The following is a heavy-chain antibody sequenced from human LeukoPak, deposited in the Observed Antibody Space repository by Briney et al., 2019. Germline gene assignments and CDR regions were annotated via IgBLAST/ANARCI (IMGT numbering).Heavy chain of an antibody. CDR2: ISADGGST. Sequence: GVLRLSCVASGFTFNSHAMTWVRQAPGKGLECVSTISADGGSTYYPDSVKGRFTISRDNSKNTLYLQMNNLRAEDTALYYCAKSPSLQAFDVWGQGTMVSVSS. V-gene: IGHV3-23*01. J-gene: IGHJ3*01. CDR1: GFTFNSHA. CDR3: AKSPSLQAFDV.